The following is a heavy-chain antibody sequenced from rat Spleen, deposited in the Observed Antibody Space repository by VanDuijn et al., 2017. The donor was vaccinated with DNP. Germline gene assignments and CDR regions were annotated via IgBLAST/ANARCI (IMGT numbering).Heavy chain of an antibody. Sequence: EVQLVETGGGLVQPGRSLKLSCVASGFTFSSYWMYWIRQAPGKGLEWVASITSSGGDSYYPDSVKGRFTISRDNAKSTLYLQMDSLRSEDTATYYCTTDFERGYWGQGVMVTVSS. CDR1: GFTFSSYW. D-gene: IGHD1-11*01. V-gene: IGHV5-58*01. CDR3: TTDFERGY. CDR2: ITSSGGDS. J-gene: IGHJ2*01.